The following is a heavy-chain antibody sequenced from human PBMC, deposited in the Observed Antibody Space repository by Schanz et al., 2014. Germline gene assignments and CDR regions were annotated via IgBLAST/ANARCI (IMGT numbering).Heavy chain of an antibody. CDR3: ARDLEGYDGGGGGFDP. CDR1: GFTVSSDH. D-gene: IGHD2-21*01. Sequence: EVQLVESGGGLVQPGGSLRLSCVVSGFTVSSDHMSWVRQAPGKGLEWVSTIYASGATYYADSVKRRFTISRDNSKNTVYLQMNRLRAEDTAVYYCARDLEGYDGGGGGFDPWGQGTLVTVSS. J-gene: IGHJ5*02. V-gene: IGHV3-66*01. CDR2: IYASGAT.